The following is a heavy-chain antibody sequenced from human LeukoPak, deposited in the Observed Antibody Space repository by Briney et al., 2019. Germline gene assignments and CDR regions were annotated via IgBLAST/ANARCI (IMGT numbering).Heavy chain of an antibody. J-gene: IGHJ4*02. CDR2: ISGSGGST. Sequence: GGSLRLSCAASGFTFSSYAMSWVRQAPGKGLEWVSPISGSGGSTYYADSVKGRFTISRDNSKNTLYLQMNSLRAEDTAVYYCAKYYQYYYDSSGYYFDYWGQGTLVTVSS. CDR3: AKYYQYYYDSSGYYFDY. CDR1: GFTFSSYA. D-gene: IGHD3-22*01. V-gene: IGHV3-23*01.